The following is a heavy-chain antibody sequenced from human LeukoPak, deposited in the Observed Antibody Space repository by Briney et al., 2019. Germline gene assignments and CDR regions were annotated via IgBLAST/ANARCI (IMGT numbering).Heavy chain of an antibody. J-gene: IGHJ6*04. D-gene: IGHD3-10*02. V-gene: IGHV3-48*03. CDR1: GFTFSGYE. CDR2: ISSSGSTI. Sequence: TGGSLRLSCAASGFTFSGYEMNWVRQAPGKGLGWVSYISSSGSTIYYADSVKGRFTISRDNAKNSLYLQMNSLRAEDTAVYYCAELGITMIGGVWGKGTTVTISS. CDR3: AELGITMIGGV.